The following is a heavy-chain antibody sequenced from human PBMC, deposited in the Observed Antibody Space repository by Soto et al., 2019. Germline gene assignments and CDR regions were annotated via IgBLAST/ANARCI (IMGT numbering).Heavy chain of an antibody. CDR2: ISAYNGNT. CDR3: ARDSVEMATIPVDY. Sequence: ASVNVSCKASGYTFTSYRISWVRQAPRQGLELMGWISAYNGNTNYAQKLQGRVTMTTDTSTSTAYMELRSLRSDDTAVYYCARDSVEMATIPVDYWCQGTLVNVSS. J-gene: IGHJ4*02. V-gene: IGHV1-18*04. D-gene: IGHD5-12*01. CDR1: GYTFTSYR.